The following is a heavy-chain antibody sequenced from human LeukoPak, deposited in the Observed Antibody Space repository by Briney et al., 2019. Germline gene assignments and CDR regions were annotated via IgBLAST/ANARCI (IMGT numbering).Heavy chain of an antibody. J-gene: IGHJ4*02. CDR2: IKQDGSEK. D-gene: IGHD4-17*01. CDR1: GFTFSSYW. V-gene: IGHV3-7*03. Sequence: GGSLRLSCAASGFTFSSYWMSWVRQAPGKGLEWVANIKQDGSEKYYVDSVKGRFTISRDNSKNTLYLQMNSLRAEDTAVYYCAKSSTVTAPFDYWGQGTLVTVSS. CDR3: AKSSTVTAPFDY.